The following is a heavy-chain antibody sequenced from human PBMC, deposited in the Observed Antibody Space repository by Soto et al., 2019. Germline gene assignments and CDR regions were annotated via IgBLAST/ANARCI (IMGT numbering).Heavy chain of an antibody. CDR2: IWYDGSNK. D-gene: IGHD2-2*01. CDR3: AREGGVVVPAATRYYYYYGMDV. V-gene: IGHV3-33*01. CDR1: GFTFSSYG. Sequence: GGSLRLSCAASGFTFSSYGMHWVRQAPGKGLERVAVIWYDGSNKYYADSVKGRFTVSRDNSKNTLYLQMNSLRAEDTAVYYCAREGGVVVPAATRYYYYYGMDVWGQGTTVTVSS. J-gene: IGHJ6*02.